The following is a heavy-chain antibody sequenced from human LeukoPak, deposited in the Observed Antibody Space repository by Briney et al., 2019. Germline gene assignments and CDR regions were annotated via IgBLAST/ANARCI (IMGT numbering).Heavy chain of an antibody. V-gene: IGHV3-23*01. Sequence: GGSLRLSCAASGFTFSSYAMSWVRQAPGKGLEWVSAISGSGGSTYYADSVKGRLTISRDNSKNTLYLQMNSLRAEDTAVYYCAKGTGYSSGWYFDYWGQGTLVTVSS. CDR1: GFTFSSYA. J-gene: IGHJ4*02. CDR3: AKGTGYSSGWYFDY. CDR2: ISGSGGST. D-gene: IGHD6-19*01.